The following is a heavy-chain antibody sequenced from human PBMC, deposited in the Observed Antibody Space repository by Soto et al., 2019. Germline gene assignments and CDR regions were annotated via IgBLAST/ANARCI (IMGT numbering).Heavy chain of an antibody. CDR1: GGTFSSYV. D-gene: IGHD2-21*01. J-gene: IGHJ6*02. CDR3: AGDSRVVVSQADMSYYYYGMDV. CDR2: IITIFDTA. Sequence: QVQLVQSGAEVKKPGSSVKVSCKASGGTFSSYVISWVRQAPGHALERMGGIITIFDTANYAQKVQDRVTITADESTSPASMELSSLRSEDTAVYYCAGDSRVVVSQADMSYYYYGMDVWGQGTTVTVPS. V-gene: IGHV1-69*01.